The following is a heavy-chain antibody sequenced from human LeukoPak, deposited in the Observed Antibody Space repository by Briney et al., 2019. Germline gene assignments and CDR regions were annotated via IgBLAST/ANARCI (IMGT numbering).Heavy chain of an antibody. CDR3: AKGDRSSWQLVPYGMDV. CDR2: ISGSGGST. CDR1: GFTFSGYA. Sequence: GGSLRLSCAASGFTFSGYAMSWVRQAPGKGLERVSAISGSGGSTYYADSVKGRFTISRDNSKNTLYLQMNSLRAEDTAVYYCAKGDRSSWQLVPYGMDVWGQGTTVTVSS. J-gene: IGHJ6*02. D-gene: IGHD6-13*01. V-gene: IGHV3-23*01.